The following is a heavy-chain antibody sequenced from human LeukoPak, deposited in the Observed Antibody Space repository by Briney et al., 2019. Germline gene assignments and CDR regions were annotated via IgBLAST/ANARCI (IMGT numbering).Heavy chain of an antibody. J-gene: IGHJ4*02. CDR3: ARGSGSYDY. D-gene: IGHD1-26*01. V-gene: IGHV4-59*01. CDR1: GGSISTYY. Sequence: SETLSLTCTVSGGSISTYYWSWIRQPPGKGLEWIGYIYYTGSTNYSPSLKSRVTMSVDTSKNQFSLKLSSVTAADTAVYYCARGSGSYDYWGQGALVTVSS. CDR2: IYYTGST.